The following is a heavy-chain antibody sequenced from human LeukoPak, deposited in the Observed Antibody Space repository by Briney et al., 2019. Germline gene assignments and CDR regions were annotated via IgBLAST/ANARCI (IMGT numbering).Heavy chain of an antibody. CDR1: GGTFSSYA. CDR3: AMSDTFGGVIAPHDHYYYHMDV. J-gene: IGHJ6*03. V-gene: IGHV1-69*13. CDR2: IIPIFGTA. D-gene: IGHD3-16*02. Sequence: ASVKVSCKASGGTFSSYAISWVRQAPGQGLEWMGGIIPIFGTANYAQKFQGRVTITADESTSAAYMELSSLRSDDTALYYCAMSDTFGGVIAPHDHYYYHMDVWGKGTTVTVSS.